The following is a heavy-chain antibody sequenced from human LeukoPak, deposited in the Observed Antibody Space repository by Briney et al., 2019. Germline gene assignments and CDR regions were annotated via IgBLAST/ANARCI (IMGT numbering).Heavy chain of an antibody. CDR2: INPSNGDT. Sequence: GASVKVSCKASEYTFTGYYMHWVRQAPGQGLEWMSIINPSNGDTSSAQKFQGRVTMTRDTSTSTVYMELSSLRSDDTAVYYCARGGSGSLAWFAPWGQGTLVTVSS. V-gene: IGHV1-46*01. CDR3: ARGGSGSLAWFAP. D-gene: IGHD3-10*01. J-gene: IGHJ5*02. CDR1: EYTFTGYY.